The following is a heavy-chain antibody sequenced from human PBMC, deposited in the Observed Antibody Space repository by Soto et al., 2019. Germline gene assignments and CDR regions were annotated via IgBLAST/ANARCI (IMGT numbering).Heavy chain of an antibody. V-gene: IGHV3-23*01. Sequence: PGGSLRLSCAASGFTFSSYAMSWVRQAPGKGLELVSVISASGGSTYYADSVKGRITISRDTSKNTLYLQMNSLRAEDTAVYYCAKVVRGVSTIYWFDPWGQGTLVTVSS. CDR1: GFTFSSYA. CDR3: AKVVRGVSTIYWFDP. D-gene: IGHD5-12*01. CDR2: ISASGGST. J-gene: IGHJ5*02.